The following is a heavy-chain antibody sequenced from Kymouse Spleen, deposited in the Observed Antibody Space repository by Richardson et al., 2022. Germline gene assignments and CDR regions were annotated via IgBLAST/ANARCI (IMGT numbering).Heavy chain of an antibody. CDR3: AKDIGYSSSWYFDY. V-gene: IGHV3-43*01. D-gene: IGHD6-13*01. Sequence: EVQLVESGGVVVQPGGSLRLSCAASGFTFDDYTMHWVRQAPGKGLEWVSLISWDGGSTYYADSVKGRFTISRDNSKNSLYLQMNSLRTEDTALYYCAKDIGYSSSWYFDYWGQGTLVTVSS. CDR2: ISWDGGST. J-gene: IGHJ4*02. CDR1: GFTFDDYT.